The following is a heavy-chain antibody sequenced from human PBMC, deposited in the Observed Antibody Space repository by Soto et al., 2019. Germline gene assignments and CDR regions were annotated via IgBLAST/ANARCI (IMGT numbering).Heavy chain of an antibody. D-gene: IGHD6-13*01. J-gene: IGHJ6*02. Sequence: QVQLQESGPGLVKPSETLSLTCTVSGGSISSYYWSWIRQPAGKGLEWIGRIYTSGSTNYNPSLKSRVTMSVDTSKNQFSLKLSSVTAADTAVYYCARDVYSSIWYRVGYYYGIDVWGQGTTVTVSS. CDR2: IYTSGST. V-gene: IGHV4-4*07. CDR3: ARDVYSSIWYRVGYYYGIDV. CDR1: GGSISSYY.